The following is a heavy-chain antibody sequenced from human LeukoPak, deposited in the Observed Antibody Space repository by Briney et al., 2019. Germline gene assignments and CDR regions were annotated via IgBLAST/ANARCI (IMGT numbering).Heavy chain of an antibody. V-gene: IGHV4-38-2*02. Sequence: SETLSLTCTVPGYSISSGYYWGWIRQPPGKGLEWIGSIYHSGSTYYNPSLKSRVTISVDTSKNQFSLKLSSVTAADTAVYYCARDRAAVYYFDYWGQGTLVTVSS. CDR3: ARDRAAVYYFDY. D-gene: IGHD6-13*01. CDR1: GYSISSGYY. CDR2: IYHSGST. J-gene: IGHJ4*02.